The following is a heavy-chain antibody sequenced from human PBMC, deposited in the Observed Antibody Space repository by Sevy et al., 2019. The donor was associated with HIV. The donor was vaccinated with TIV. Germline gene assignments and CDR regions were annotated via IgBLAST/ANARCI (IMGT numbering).Heavy chain of an antibody. CDR3: ARGMRWIQTWLPDY. V-gene: IGHV3-11*01. CDR1: GFRFSDYY. Sequence: GGYLRLSCEASGFRFSDYYMSWIRVAPGKGLECVSYISPSGITKYYADSVKGRFTISRDFAKNSLSLQMNSLKADNTAVYFCARGMRWIQTWLPDYWGQGTLVTVSS. D-gene: IGHD5-18*01. CDR2: ISPSGITK. J-gene: IGHJ4*02.